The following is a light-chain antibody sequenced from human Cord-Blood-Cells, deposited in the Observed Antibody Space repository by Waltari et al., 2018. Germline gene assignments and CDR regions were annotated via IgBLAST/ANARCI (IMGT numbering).Light chain of an antibody. CDR2: AGS. CDR3: CSYAGSSTLV. CDR1: SSDVGSYNL. J-gene: IGLJ2*01. Sequence: QSALTQPASVSGSPGQSITISCTGTSSDVGSYNLVSWYQQHPGTAHKPMIYAGSKWPSGVSNRFSGSKSGNTASLTISGLQAEDEADYYCCSYAGSSTLVFGGGTKLTVL. V-gene: IGLV2-23*01.